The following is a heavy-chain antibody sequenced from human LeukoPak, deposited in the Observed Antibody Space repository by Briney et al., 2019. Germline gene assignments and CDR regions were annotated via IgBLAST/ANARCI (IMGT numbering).Heavy chain of an antibody. CDR1: GGTFSSYA. V-gene: IGHV1-69*05. D-gene: IGHD3-22*01. J-gene: IGHJ4*02. CDR2: IIPIFGTA. Sequence: SVKVSCKASGGTFSSYAISWVRQAPGQGLEWMGGIIPIFGTANYAQKFQGRVTITTDESTSTAYMELSSLRSEDTAVYYCASRFCTYYYDSSGCGGLDYWGQGTLVTVPS. CDR3: ASRFCTYYYDSSGCGGLDY.